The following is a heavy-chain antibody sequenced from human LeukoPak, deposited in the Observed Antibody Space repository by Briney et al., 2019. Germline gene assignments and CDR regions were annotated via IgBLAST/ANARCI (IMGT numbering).Heavy chain of an antibody. CDR1: GYSFSDYW. CDR2: IYPDDPDT. J-gene: IGHJ6*02. Sequence: GESPKISCKASGYSFSDYWIGWVRQMPGKGLEWMGMIYPDDPDTRYSPSFQGQVTISADKSINTAFLQWSSLEASDTAMYYCAKSARGYCSSSSCFGYYGMDVWGQGTTVTVSS. D-gene: IGHD2-2*01. CDR3: AKSARGYCSSSSCFGYYGMDV. V-gene: IGHV5-51*01.